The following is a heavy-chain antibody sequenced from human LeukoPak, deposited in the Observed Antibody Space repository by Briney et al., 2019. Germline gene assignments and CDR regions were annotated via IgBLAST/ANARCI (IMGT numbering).Heavy chain of an antibody. Sequence: ASVKVSCKASGYTFTSYDINWVRQATGQGLEWMGWINPNSGNTGYAQKFQGRVTMTRNTSISTAYMELSSLRSEDTAVYYCARASGGDTMIVVVTNFDYWGQGTLVTVSS. CDR2: INPNSGNT. D-gene: IGHD3-22*01. V-gene: IGHV1-8*01. J-gene: IGHJ4*02. CDR1: GYTFTSYD. CDR3: ARASGGDTMIVVVTNFDY.